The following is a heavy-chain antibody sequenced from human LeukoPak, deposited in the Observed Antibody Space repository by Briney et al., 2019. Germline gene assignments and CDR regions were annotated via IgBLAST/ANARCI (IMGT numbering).Heavy chain of an antibody. CDR2: IIPSFGTA. CDR3: ERNVAVPGEHFDY. CDR1: GGTFSTYA. V-gene: IGHV1-69*05. Sequence: RSSVKVSCKTSGGTFSTYAISWVRQAPGQGLEWMGRIIPSFGTANYAQKFQGRVTITTDESTSTVYMELSSLRSEDTAVYFCERNVAVPGEHFDYRGQGTLVTVSS. D-gene: IGHD6-19*01. J-gene: IGHJ4*02.